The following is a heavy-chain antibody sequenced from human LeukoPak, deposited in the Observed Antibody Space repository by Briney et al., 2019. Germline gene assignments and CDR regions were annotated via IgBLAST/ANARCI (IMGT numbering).Heavy chain of an antibody. D-gene: IGHD3-22*01. CDR1: GFTFSSYE. J-gene: IGHJ4*02. CDR2: ISSSGSTI. Sequence: GGSLRLSCAASGFTFSSYEMNWVRQAPGKGLEWVSYISSSGSTIYYADSVKGRFTISRDNAKNSLYLQMNSLRAEDTAVYYCASSDYYDSSGRPIDYWGREPWSPSPQ. CDR3: ASSDYYDSSGRPIDY. V-gene: IGHV3-48*03.